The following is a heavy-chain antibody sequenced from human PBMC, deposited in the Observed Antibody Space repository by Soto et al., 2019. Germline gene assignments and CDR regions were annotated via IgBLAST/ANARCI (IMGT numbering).Heavy chain of an antibody. CDR1: GFPFNTYA. V-gene: IGHV3-23*01. CDR2: TSIGGNT. J-gene: IGHJ5*02. CDR3: AKDLRPGLIVPTKSGFDP. Sequence: PGGSLRLSCEASGFPFNTYAMTWFRQVPGMGLEWVSTTSIGGNTDFAESVRGRFTVSRDNSKNILYLQMTNLRAEDAAIYFCAKDLRPGLIVPTKSGFDPWGQGTRVTVSS. D-gene: IGHD2-21*01.